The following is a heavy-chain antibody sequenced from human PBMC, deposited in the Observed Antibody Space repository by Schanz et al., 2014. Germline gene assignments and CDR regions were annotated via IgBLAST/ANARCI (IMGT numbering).Heavy chain of an antibody. V-gene: IGHV3-30*18. CDR2: ISKDGTDQ. J-gene: IGHJ6*02. CDR1: GFTFSRHG. CDR3: AKDDTQVNGMDV. Sequence: QVKLVESGGGMVQPGGSLRLSCATSGFTFSRHGIHWIRQFPGKGLEWLAVISKDGTDQRNADSVKGRFTISRDNSKNTLHLQMNSLRVEDTAVYYCAKDDTQVNGMDVWGQGTTVTVSS.